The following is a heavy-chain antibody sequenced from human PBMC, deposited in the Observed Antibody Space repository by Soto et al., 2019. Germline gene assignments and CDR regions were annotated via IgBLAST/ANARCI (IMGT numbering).Heavy chain of an antibody. D-gene: IGHD6-13*01. CDR3: ASRPRSWSAFSACLDV. J-gene: IGHJ6*01. CDR1: GGSCSGYY. CDR2: INHSGST. V-gene: IGHV4-34*01. Sequence: SETLSLTCAVDGGSCSGYYWSWIRQPPGKGLEWIGEINHSGSTNYNPSLKSRVTISVDTSKNQFSLKLSSVTAADTAVYYGASRPRSWSAFSACLDVRAQGTGVTV.